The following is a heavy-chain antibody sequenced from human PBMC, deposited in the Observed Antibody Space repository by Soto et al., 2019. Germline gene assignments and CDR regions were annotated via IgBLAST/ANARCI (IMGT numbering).Heavy chain of an antibody. Sequence: QVQLVESGGGVVQPGRSLRLSCAASGFTFSSYGMHWVRQAPGKGLEWVAVISYDGSNKYYADSVKGRFTISRDNSKNTLYLQMNSLRAEDMAVYYCAKDNWGSLDAFDIWGQGTMVTVSS. CDR3: AKDNWGSLDAFDI. D-gene: IGHD7-27*01. CDR2: ISYDGSNK. V-gene: IGHV3-30*18. CDR1: GFTFSSYG. J-gene: IGHJ3*02.